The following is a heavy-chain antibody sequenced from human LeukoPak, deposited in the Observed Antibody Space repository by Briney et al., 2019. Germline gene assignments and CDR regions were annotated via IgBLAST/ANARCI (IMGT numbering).Heavy chain of an antibody. CDR1: GGSVSSGSYY. V-gene: IGHV4-61*01. Sequence: SETLSLTCTVSGGSVSSGSYYWSWIRQPPGKGLEWIGYIYHSGSTNYNPSLKSRVTISVDTSKNQFSLKLSSVTAADTAVYYCARALKFWSGYYYFDYWGQGTLVTVSS. J-gene: IGHJ4*02. CDR3: ARALKFWSGYYYFDY. D-gene: IGHD3-3*01. CDR2: IYHSGST.